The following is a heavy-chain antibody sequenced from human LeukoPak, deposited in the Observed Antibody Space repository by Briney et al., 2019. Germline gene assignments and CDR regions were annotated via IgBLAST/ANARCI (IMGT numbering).Heavy chain of an antibody. V-gene: IGHV1-69*01. J-gene: IGHJ4*02. Sequence: ASVKVSCTASGGTFSSYAISWVRQAPGQGLEWMGGIIPIFGTANYAQKFQGRVTITADESTSTAYMELSSLRSEDTAVYYCTAASPPKSNTDIVVVPAAMPDYWGQGTLVTVSS. CDR2: IIPIFGTA. CDR1: GGTFSSYA. CDR3: TAASPPKSNTDIVVVPAAMPDY. D-gene: IGHD2-2*01.